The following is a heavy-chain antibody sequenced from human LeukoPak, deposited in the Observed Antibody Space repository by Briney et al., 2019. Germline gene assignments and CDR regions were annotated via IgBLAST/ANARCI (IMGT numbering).Heavy chain of an antibody. D-gene: IGHD2-2*01. V-gene: IGHV4-39*07. CDR1: GGSISSGSYY. CDR3: AREVDAAAAYNWFDP. J-gene: IGHJ5*02. Sequence: SEALSLTCTVSGGSISSGSYYWVWVRQPPGKGLEWIGTIYYSGTTYYNPSLKSRVTISVDTSKNQFSLRLSSVTAADTAVYYCAREVDAAAAYNWFDPWGQGTLVTVSS. CDR2: IYYSGTT.